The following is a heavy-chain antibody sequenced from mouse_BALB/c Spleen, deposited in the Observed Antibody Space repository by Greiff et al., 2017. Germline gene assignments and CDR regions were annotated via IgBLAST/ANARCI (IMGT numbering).Heavy chain of an antibody. Sequence: QVQLQQSGAELMKPGASVKISCKATGYTFSSYWIEWVKQRPGHGLEWIGEILPGSGSTNYNEKFKGKATFTADTSSNTAYMQISSLTSEDSAVYYCARQDDGYYVRYAMDYWGQGTSVTVSS. CDR1: GYTFSSYW. D-gene: IGHD2-3*01. CDR3: ARQDDGYYVRYAMDY. V-gene: IGHV1-9*01. J-gene: IGHJ4*01. CDR2: ILPGSGST.